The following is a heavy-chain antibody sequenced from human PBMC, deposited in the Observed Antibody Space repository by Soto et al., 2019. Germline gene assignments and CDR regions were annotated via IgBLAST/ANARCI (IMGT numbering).Heavy chain of an antibody. CDR3: AKVGSSGYGMDV. Sequence: WESLRLSCAASGFTFSSYGMHWVRQAPGKGLEWVAVISYDGSNKYYADSVKGRFTISRDNSKNTLYLQMNSLRAEDTAVYYCAKVGSSGYGMDVWGQGTTVTVSS. V-gene: IGHV3-30*18. D-gene: IGHD6-19*01. CDR1: GFTFSSYG. J-gene: IGHJ6*02. CDR2: ISYDGSNK.